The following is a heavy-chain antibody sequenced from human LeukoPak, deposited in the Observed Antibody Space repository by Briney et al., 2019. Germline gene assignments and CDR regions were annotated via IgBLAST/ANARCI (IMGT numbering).Heavy chain of an antibody. CDR2: ISYDGSNK. CDR3: ARGLKLRYYYDSSGPGY. D-gene: IGHD3-22*01. J-gene: IGHJ4*02. CDR1: GFTFSSYA. V-gene: IGHV3-30-3*01. Sequence: GGSLRLSCAASGFTFSSYAMHWVRQAPGKGLEWVAVISYDGSNKYYADSVKGRFTISRDNSKNTLYLQMNSLRAEDTAVYYCARGLKLRYYYDSSGPGYWGQGTLVTVSS.